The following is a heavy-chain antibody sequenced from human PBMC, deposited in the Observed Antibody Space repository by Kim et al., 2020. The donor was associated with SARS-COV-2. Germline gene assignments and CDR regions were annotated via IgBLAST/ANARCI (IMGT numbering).Heavy chain of an antibody. D-gene: IGHD2-2*01. V-gene: IGHV1-2*02. J-gene: IGHJ4*02. Sequence: AQKFQGRVTMTRDTSISTAYMELSRLRSDDTAVYYCARVYCSSTSCYFGYWGQGTLVTVSS. CDR3: ARVYCSSTSCYFGY.